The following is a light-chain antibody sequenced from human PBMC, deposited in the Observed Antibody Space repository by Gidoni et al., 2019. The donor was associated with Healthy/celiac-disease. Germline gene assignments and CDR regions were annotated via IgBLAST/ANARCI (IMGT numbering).Light chain of an antibody. CDR1: QSISSY. CDR3: QQSYSTPVG. V-gene: IGKV1-39*01. J-gene: IGKJ1*01. CDR2: AAS. Sequence: DIQMTQSPSSLSASVGDRVTITCRASQSISSYLNWYQQKLGKAPKLLIYAASSLQRGVPSRFSGSGSGTDFTLTISSLQPEDFATYYCQQSYSTPVGFGQGTKVEIK.